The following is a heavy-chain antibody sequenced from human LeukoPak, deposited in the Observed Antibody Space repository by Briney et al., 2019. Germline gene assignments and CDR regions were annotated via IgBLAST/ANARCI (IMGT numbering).Heavy chain of an antibody. Sequence: SETLSLTCTVSGGSISSSSYYWGWIRQPPGKGLEWIGSIYYSGSTYYNPSLKSQVTISVDTSKNQISLKLSSVTAADTAVYYCASELETYYYGSGSYPTDHYYYYMDVWGKGTTVTISS. CDR1: GGSISSSSYY. V-gene: IGHV4-39*01. CDR3: ASELETYYYGSGSYPTDHYYYYMDV. D-gene: IGHD3-10*01. CDR2: IYYSGST. J-gene: IGHJ6*03.